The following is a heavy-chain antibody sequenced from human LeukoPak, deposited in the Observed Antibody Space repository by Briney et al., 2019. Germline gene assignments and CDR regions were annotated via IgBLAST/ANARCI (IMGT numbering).Heavy chain of an antibody. D-gene: IGHD6-19*01. CDR3: AKDKFAGIAVAGRGPFDY. CDR1: GFTFSSYS. V-gene: IGHV3-21*04. Sequence: GGSLRLSCAASGFTFSSYSMNWVRQAPGKGLEWVSSISSSSSYIYYADSVKGRFTISRDNAKNSLYLQMNSLRAEDMALYYCAKDKFAGIAVAGRGPFDYWGQGTLVTVSS. CDR2: ISSSSSYI. J-gene: IGHJ4*02.